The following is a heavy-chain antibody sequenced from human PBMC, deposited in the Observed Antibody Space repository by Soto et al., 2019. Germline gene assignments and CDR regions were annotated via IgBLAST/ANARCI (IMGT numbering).Heavy chain of an antibody. V-gene: IGHV3-23*01. D-gene: IGHD6-19*01. J-gene: IGHJ5*01. Sequence: EVQLLESGGGLVQPGGSLRLSCAASGYTFSKYAMIWVRQAPGQGLDWVAGVSRSGAATYYADSVKGRFTISRDNSKNTLSLQMNSLRAEDMALYYCEKGSGEVPTNWFDSWGQGTLVTVSS. CDR2: VSRSGAAT. CDR3: EKGSGEVPTNWFDS. CDR1: GYTFSKYA.